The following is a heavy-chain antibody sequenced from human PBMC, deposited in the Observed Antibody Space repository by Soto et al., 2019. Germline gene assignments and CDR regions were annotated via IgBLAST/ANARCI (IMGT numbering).Heavy chain of an antibody. Sequence: LRLSCAASGFTVDSYARTCGRQAPGKGMEWVASITNSGDRTEYAFFVEGRFTISRDNSNNMLYLQMKNLRAGDTALYYCAKETSGDWGYMEVWGRGTTVPVS. V-gene: IGHV3-23*01. CDR2: ITNSGDRT. CDR3: AKETSGDWGYMEV. J-gene: IGHJ6*03. CDR1: GFTVDSYA. D-gene: IGHD2-21*02.